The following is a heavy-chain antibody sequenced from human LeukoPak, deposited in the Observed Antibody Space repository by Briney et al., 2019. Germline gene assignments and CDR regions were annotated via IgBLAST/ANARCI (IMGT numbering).Heavy chain of an antibody. D-gene: IGHD1-1*01. CDR3: ARGPPRGKYYYMDV. CDR2: IGTASDT. Sequence: GGSLRLSCAASGFTFSSFDMHWVRHPTGPGVGWVSTIGTASDTYYPGSVEGRFTLSRDNAKNSLYLQMNSLTAGDTAVYYCARGPPRGKYYYMDVWGKGTTVTVSS. J-gene: IGHJ6*03. V-gene: IGHV3-13*01. CDR1: GFTFSSFD.